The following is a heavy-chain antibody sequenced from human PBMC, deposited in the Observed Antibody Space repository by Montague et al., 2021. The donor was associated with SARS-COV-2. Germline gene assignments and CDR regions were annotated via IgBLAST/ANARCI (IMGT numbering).Heavy chain of an antibody. V-gene: IGHV6-1*01. Sequence: CAISGDSVSSDTAAWHWIRQSPSRGLEWLGRTFYRSQWHTDSAASVRSRISFSGDISRNQFSLHLNSVTPEDTAIYYCARDGDYGGTWYSFLQNWGQCTLVTVSS. J-gene: IGHJ1*01. CDR1: GDSVSSDTAA. CDR3: ARDGDYGGTWYSFLQN. CDR2: TFYRSQWHT. D-gene: IGHD4-17*01.